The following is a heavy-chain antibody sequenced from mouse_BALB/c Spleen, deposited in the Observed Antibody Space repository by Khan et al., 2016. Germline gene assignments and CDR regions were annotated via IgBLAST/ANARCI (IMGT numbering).Heavy chain of an antibody. CDR2: INTNTGEP. V-gene: IGHV9-3*02. CDR3: ARGRDSHFDK. CDR1: GYTFRNYR. J-gene: IGHJ2*01. Sequence: QIQLVQSGPELKKPGETVKISCKASGYTFRNYRMNWVKQAPGKGLKWMGWINTNTGEPTYVEEFKGRFAFSLETSASTGYLQINNLKNEDTATYFWARGRDSHFDKWGQGTTLTVSS. D-gene: IGHD3-3*01.